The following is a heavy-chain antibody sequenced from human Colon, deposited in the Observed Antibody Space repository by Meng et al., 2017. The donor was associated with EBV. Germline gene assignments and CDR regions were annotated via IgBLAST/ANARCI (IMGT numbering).Heavy chain of an antibody. D-gene: IGHD3-22*01. CDR3: ARHITPRGLEVISELLFDY. Sequence: LQYPEQRPVLVKTSVTLSLTGTVSGGSISSINPDWGWIRKPPGKGLEWIGTIYYSGSTSYNPSLKSRVTISVDTSKNQFSLKLSSVAAADTAVYYCARHITPRGLEVISELLFDYWGPGILVTVSS. J-gene: IGHJ4*02. V-gene: IGHV4-39*01. CDR1: GGSISSINPD. CDR2: IYYSGST.